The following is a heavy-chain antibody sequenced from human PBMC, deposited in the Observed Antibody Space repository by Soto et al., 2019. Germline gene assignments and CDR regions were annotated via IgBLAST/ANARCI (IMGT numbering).Heavy chain of an antibody. D-gene: IGHD3-10*01. V-gene: IGHV1-8*01. CDR3: ARSLWFGEFLASAY. J-gene: IGHJ4*02. Sequence: KDRRYGNTSYHSSWLRHTKRKGLEWMGWMNPNSGNTGYAQKFQGRVTMTRNTSISTAYMELSSLRSEDTAVYYCARSLWFGEFLASAYGGKGTRVPV. CDR2: MNPNSGNT. CDR1: RYGNTSYH.